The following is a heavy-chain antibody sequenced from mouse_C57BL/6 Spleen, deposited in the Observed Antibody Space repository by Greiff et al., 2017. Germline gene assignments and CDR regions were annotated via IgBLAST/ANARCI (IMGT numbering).Heavy chain of an antibody. Sequence: VQLQQPGAELVKPGASVKLSCKASGYTFTSYWMHWVKQRPGQGLEWIGMIHPNSGSTNYNEKFKSKATLTVDKSSSTAYMQLSSLTSEASAVYYCARGNYGSSYDWYFYVGGTGTTVTVST. CDR1: GYTFTSYW. CDR3: ARGNYGSSYDWYFYV. D-gene: IGHD1-1*01. CDR2: IHPNSGST. V-gene: IGHV1-64*01. J-gene: IGHJ1*03.